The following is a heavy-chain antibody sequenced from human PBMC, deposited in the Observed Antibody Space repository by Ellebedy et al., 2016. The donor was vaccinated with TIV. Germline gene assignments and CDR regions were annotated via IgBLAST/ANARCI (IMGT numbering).Heavy chain of an antibody. J-gene: IGHJ4*02. CDR3: ARGEQWQGFDY. V-gene: IGHV4-39*07. D-gene: IGHD6-19*01. Sequence: SETLSLXXTVSGGSISSSSYYWGWIRQPPGKGLEWIGEINHSGSTNYNPSLKSRVTISVDTSKNQFSLKLSSVTAADTAVYYCARGEQWQGFDYWGQGTLVTVSS. CDR2: INHSGST. CDR1: GGSISSSSYY.